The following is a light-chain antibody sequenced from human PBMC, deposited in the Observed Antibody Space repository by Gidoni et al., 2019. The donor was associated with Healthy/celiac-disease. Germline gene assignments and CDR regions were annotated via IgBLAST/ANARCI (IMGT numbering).Light chain of an antibody. J-gene: IGKJ4*01. V-gene: IGKV3-20*01. Sequence: EIVSTQSPGTLSLSPGERATLSCRASQSVSSSYLAWYQQKPGQAPRLLIYGASSRATGIPDRFSGSGSGTDFTLTISRLEPEDFAVYYCQQYGSSLALTFGGGTKVEIK. CDR3: QQYGSSLALT. CDR2: GAS. CDR1: QSVSSSY.